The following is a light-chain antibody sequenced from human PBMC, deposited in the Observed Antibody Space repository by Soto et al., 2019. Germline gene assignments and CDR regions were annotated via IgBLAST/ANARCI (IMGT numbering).Light chain of an antibody. CDR1: QDISNY. CDR3: QQYDNLPPT. CDR2: DAS. Sequence: DIQMTQSPSSLSASVGDRVTITCQASQDISNYLNWYQQKPGKAPKLLIYDASNLETGVPSRFSGSGSGTDFTFTISSRQPEDIATYYFQQYDNLPPTFGPGTKVDIK. J-gene: IGKJ3*01. V-gene: IGKV1-33*01.